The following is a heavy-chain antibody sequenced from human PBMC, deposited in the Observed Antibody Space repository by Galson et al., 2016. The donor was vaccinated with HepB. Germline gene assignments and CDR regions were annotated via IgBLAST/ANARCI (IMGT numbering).Heavy chain of an antibody. Sequence: SVKVSCKVSGGTFSNDAITWVRQAPGQGLEWVGGIFPIFGTTHYAQTFQDRVTITADESTTTAYMKLTSLRSEDTAVYYCARAPKGSWYFSGYYYSYMDVWGKGTTVTVSS. D-gene: IGHD6-13*01. CDR1: GGTFSNDA. J-gene: IGHJ6*03. CDR2: IFPIFGTT. CDR3: ARAPKGSWYFSGYYYSYMDV. V-gene: IGHV1-69*13.